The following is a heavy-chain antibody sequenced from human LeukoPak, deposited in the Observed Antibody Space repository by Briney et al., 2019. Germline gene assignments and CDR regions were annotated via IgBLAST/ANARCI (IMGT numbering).Heavy chain of an antibody. CDR1: GGSIRSRSNY. CDR2: IYYTGYT. V-gene: IGHV4-39*07. CDR3: ATIAVAGHFDY. J-gene: IGHJ4*02. D-gene: IGHD6-19*01. Sequence: SETLSLTCTVSGGSIRSRSNYWGWTRQPPGKGLEWIGSIYYTGYTFYNPSLKSRVTISVDTSRNKVSLKLTSVTAADTAVYYCATIAVAGHFDYWGQGTLVTVSS.